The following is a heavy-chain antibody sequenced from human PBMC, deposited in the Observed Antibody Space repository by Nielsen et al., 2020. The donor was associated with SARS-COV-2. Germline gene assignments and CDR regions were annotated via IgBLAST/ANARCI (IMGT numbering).Heavy chain of an antibody. J-gene: IGHJ3*02. CDR3: TTGSYYYDSSGYSNDAFDI. CDR2: IKSKTDGGTT. CDR1: GFTFSNAW. Sequence: GESLKTSCAASGFTFSNAWMSWVRQAPGKGLEWVGRIKSKTDGGTTDYAAPVKGRFTISRDDSKNTLYLQMNSLKTEDTAVYYCTTGSYYYDSSGYSNDAFDIWGQGTMVTVSS. V-gene: IGHV3-15*01. D-gene: IGHD3-22*01.